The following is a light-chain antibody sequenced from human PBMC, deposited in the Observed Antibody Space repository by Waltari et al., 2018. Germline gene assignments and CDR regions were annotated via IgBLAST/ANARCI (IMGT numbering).Light chain of an antibody. CDR1: QRLRSY. V-gene: IGKV1-5*03. Sequence: DIQMTQSPSTLSASVGDRVTIICRASQRLRSYLAWYQQKPGKPPKLLIYKTSSLETGVPSSFSGTGSGTEFTLTISSLQPDDIATYYCQQYNSYPFTFGPGTKVDIK. J-gene: IGKJ3*01. CDR3: QQYNSYPFT. CDR2: KTS.